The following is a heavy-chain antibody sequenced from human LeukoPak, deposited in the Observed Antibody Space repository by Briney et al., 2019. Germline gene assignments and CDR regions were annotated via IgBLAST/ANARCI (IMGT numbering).Heavy chain of an antibody. CDR2: IYYSGST. V-gene: IGHV4-31*03. CDR1: GGSISSGGYY. CDR3: ASVAEGYSYGYGMDV. D-gene: IGHD5-18*01. Sequence: PSETLSLTCTVSGGSISSGGYYWSWIRQHPGKGLEWIGYIYYSGSTYYNPSLKSRVTISVDTSKNQFSLKLSSVTAADTAVYYCASVAEGYSYGYGMDVWGQGTTVTVSS. J-gene: IGHJ6*02.